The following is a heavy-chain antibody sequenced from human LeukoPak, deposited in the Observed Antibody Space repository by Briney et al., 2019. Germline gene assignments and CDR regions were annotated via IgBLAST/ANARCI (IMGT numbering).Heavy chain of an antibody. V-gene: IGHV3-23*01. CDR3: AKDGGGPVDY. CDR2: ISGSGGST. CDR1: GFTFSSYG. J-gene: IGHJ4*02. Sequence: QPGGSLRLSCAASGFTFSSYGMSWVRQAPGKGPEWVSAISGSGGSTYHADSVKGRFTISRDNSKNTLYLQMNSLRAEDTAVYYCAKDGGGPVDYWGQGTLVTVSS. D-gene: IGHD4-23*01.